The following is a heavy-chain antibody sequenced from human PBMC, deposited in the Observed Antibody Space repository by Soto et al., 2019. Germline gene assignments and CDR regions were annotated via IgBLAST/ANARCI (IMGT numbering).Heavy chain of an antibody. CDR1: GGSISSGDYY. J-gene: IGHJ2*01. V-gene: IGHV4-30-2*01. CDR2: IYHSGST. CDR3: ARALGIAAAGTFWYFDL. Sequence: SETLSLTCTVSGGSISSGDYYWGWIRQPPGKGLEWIGYIYHSGSTYYNPSLKSRVTISVDRSKNQFSLKLSSLTAADTAVYYCARALGIAAAGTFWYFDLWGRGTLVNVSS. D-gene: IGHD6-13*01.